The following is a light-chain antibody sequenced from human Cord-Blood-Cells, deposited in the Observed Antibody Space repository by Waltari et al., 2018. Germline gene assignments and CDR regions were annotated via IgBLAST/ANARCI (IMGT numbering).Light chain of an antibody. Sequence: EIVLTQSPATLSLSPGERATLSCRASQSVSSYLACSQQKPGQAPRLLIYDASNRATGIPARFSGSGSGTDFTLTISSLEPEDFAVYYCQQRSNWPPGITFGPGTKVDIK. V-gene: IGKV3-11*01. CDR1: QSVSSY. CDR2: DAS. CDR3: QQRSNWPPGIT. J-gene: IGKJ3*01.